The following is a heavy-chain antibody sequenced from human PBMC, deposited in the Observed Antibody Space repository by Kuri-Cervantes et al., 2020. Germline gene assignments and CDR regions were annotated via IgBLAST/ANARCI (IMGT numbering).Heavy chain of an antibody. J-gene: IGHJ4*02. CDR2: IYYSGST. CDR1: GGSISGGDYY. V-gene: IGHV4-30-4*01. Sequence: SETLSLTCTVSGGSISGGDYYWSWIRQPPGKGLEWIGYIYYSGSTYYNPSLKSRVTISVDTSKNQFSLKLSSVTAADTAVYYCARVGLYYDFWSGYYTQTGFDYWGQGTLVTVSS. CDR3: ARVGLYYDFWSGYYTQTGFDY. D-gene: IGHD3-3*01.